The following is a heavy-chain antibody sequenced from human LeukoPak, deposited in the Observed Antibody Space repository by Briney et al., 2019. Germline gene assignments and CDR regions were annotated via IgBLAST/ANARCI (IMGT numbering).Heavy chain of an antibody. J-gene: IGHJ4*02. D-gene: IGHD2-2*02. CDR1: GFTFSNYG. CDR3: AKTEAPAAIRAGSDY. Sequence: GGSLRLSCAASGFTFSNYGMSWVRQAPGKGLEWVSTISGSGSATYNAGSVKGRFTTSRDNSNNTLYLQINSLRPEDTAVYYCAKTEAPAAIRAGSDYWGQGTLVTVSS. CDR2: ISGSGSAT. V-gene: IGHV3-23*01.